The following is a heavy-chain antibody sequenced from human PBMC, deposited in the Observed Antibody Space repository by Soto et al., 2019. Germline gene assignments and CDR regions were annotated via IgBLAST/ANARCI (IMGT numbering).Heavy chain of an antibody. CDR3: ARDLIGHYDSSGYNDY. D-gene: IGHD3-22*01. Sequence: SETLSLTCAVYGGSFSGYYWSWIRQRPGKGLEWIGEINHSGSTNYNPSLKSRVTISVDTSKNQFSLKLSSVTAADTAVYYCARDLIGHYDSSGYNDYWGQGTLVTVSS. CDR1: GGSFSGYY. CDR2: INHSGST. J-gene: IGHJ4*02. V-gene: IGHV4-34*01.